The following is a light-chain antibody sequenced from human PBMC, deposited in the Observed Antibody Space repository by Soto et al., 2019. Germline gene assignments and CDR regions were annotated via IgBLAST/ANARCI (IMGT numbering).Light chain of an antibody. Sequence: GDRVTITCRASQTTNTWLAWYQQKPGTAPKLLIYDASSLEGGVPSRFSASGSGTEFTLTISSLQPDDLATYYCQQYISSPYTFGQGTKVEIK. CDR3: QQYISSPYT. CDR2: DAS. CDR1: QTTNTW. J-gene: IGKJ2*01. V-gene: IGKV1-5*01.